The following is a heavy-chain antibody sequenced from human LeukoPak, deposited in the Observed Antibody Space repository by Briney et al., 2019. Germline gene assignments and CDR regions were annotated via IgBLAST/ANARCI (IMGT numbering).Heavy chain of an antibody. J-gene: IGHJ4*02. D-gene: IGHD5-18*01. V-gene: IGHV4-59*08. CDR1: GGSISSYY. CDR2: IYYSGST. CDR3: ARQRGGYSYGAIDY. Sequence: PSETLSLTCTVSGGSISSYYWSWIRQPPVKGLEWIGYIYYSGSTNYNPSLKSRVTISVDTSKNQFSLKLSSVTAADTAVYYCARQRGGYSYGAIDYWGQGTLVTVSS.